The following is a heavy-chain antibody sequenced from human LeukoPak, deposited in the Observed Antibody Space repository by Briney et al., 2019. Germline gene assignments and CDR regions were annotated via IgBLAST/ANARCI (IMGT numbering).Heavy chain of an antibody. CDR3: ARGSGSTASNDAFDI. J-gene: IGHJ3*02. D-gene: IGHD3-10*01. CDR2: IYYSGST. V-gene: IGHV4-39*07. Sequence: KTSETLSLTCTVSGGSISTSGYYWGWIRQPPGKGMEWIGNIYYSGSTYYNPSLKSRVTISVDMSKNQFSLKLTSVTAADTAVYYCARGSGSTASNDAFDIWGQGTMVTVSS. CDR1: GGSISTSGYY.